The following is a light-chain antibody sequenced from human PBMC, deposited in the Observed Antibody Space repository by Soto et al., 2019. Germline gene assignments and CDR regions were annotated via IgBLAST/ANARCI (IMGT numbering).Light chain of an antibody. V-gene: IGLV4-69*01. CDR3: QTWVTGPPWV. CDR2: LNSDGSH. CDR1: SGHSTYA. J-gene: IGLJ3*02. Sequence: QPVLTQSPSASASLGASVKLTCTLSSGHSTYAIAWHQQQPEKGPRYLMKLNSDGSHSKGDGIPDRFSGSSSGAERYLSISCLQSEDEADYYCQTWVTGPPWVFGGGTKLTVL.